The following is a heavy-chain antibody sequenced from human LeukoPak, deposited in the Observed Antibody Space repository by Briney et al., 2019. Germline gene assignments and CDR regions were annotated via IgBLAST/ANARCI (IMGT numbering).Heavy chain of an antibody. CDR3: ASLSGSGYYFDY. Sequence: GGSLRLSCAASGFTVSSNYMSWVRQTPGKGLEWVSVIYSGGSTYYADSVKGRFTISRDNSKNTLYLQMNSLRAEDTAVYYCASLSGSGYYFDYWGQGTLDTVSS. D-gene: IGHD3-22*01. CDR2: IYSGGST. V-gene: IGHV3-53*01. J-gene: IGHJ4*02. CDR1: GFTVSSNY.